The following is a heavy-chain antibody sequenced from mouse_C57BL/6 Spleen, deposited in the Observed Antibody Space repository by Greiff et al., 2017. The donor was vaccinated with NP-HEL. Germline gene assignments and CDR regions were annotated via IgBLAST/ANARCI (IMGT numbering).Heavy chain of an antibody. Sequence: EVKLVESGGGLVKPGGSLKLSCAASGFTFSHYGMHWVRQAPEKGLEWVAYISSGSSTIYYADTVKGRFTISRDNAKNTLFLQMTSLRSEDTAMYYCARPNYYGSSLDYWGQGTTLTVSS. CDR3: ARPNYYGSSLDY. CDR1: GFTFSHYG. V-gene: IGHV5-17*01. CDR2: ISSGSSTI. J-gene: IGHJ2*01. D-gene: IGHD1-1*01.